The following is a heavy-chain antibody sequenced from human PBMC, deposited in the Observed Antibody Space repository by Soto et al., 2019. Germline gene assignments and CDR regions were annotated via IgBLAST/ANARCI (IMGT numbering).Heavy chain of an antibody. D-gene: IGHD3-3*01. J-gene: IGHJ3*02. Sequence: EVQLLESGGGLVQPGGSLRLSCAASGFTFSSYAMSWVRQAPGKGLEWVSAISGSGGSTYYADSVKGRFTISRDNSKNTLYLQMNSLRAEDTAVYYCAKGAYDFWSGSNSRGDAFDIWGQGTMVTVSS. CDR2: ISGSGGST. V-gene: IGHV3-23*01. CDR1: GFTFSSYA. CDR3: AKGAYDFWSGSNSRGDAFDI.